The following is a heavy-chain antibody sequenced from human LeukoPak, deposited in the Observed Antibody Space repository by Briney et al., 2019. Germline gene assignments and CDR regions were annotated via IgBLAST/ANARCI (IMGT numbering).Heavy chain of an antibody. J-gene: IGHJ6*02. Sequence: SETLSLTCTVSGGSISSYYWSWIRQPPGKGLEWIGYIYYSGSTNYNPSLKSRVTISVDTSKNQFSLKLSSVTAADTAVYYCARHVEGAEPCMDVWAKGPRSPSP. V-gene: IGHV4-59*08. CDR1: GGSISSYY. CDR2: IYYSGST. CDR3: ARHVEGAEPCMDV.